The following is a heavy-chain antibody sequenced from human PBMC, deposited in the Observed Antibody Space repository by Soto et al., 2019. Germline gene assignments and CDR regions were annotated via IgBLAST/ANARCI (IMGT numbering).Heavy chain of an antibody. J-gene: IGHJ6*02. V-gene: IGHV1-69*01. CDR3: RFRYSSGYGMDV. CDR2: IIPIFGTA. Sequence: QVQLVQSGAEVKKPGSSVKVSCKASGGTFSSYAISWVRLAPGQGLEWMGGIIPIFGTANYAQKFQGRVTITADESTSTAYMELSSLRSEDTAVYYCRFRYSSGYGMDVWGQGTTVTVSS. CDR1: GGTFSSYA. D-gene: IGHD6-25*01.